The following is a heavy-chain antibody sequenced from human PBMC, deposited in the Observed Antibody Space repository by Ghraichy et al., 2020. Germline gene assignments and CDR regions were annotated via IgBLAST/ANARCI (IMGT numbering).Heavy chain of an antibody. CDR2: INTNTGNP. D-gene: IGHD2-8*01. V-gene: IGHV7-4-1*02. J-gene: IGHJ5*02. CDR3: ARGANVWSSLFDP. Sequence: ASVKVSCKESGHSFSTSAMNWLRQAPGQGPEWLGWINTNTGNPTYAPGFTGRFVFSLDTSVSTAYLQISSLKAEDTAVYYCARGANVWSSLFDPWGQGTQVTVSS. CDR1: GHSFSTSA.